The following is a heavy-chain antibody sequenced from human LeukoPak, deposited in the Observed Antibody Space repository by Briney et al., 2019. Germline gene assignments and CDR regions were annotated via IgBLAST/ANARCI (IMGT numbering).Heavy chain of an antibody. V-gene: IGHV3-30*18. Sequence: GGSLRLSCAASGFIFTNYWMHWVRQAPGKGLEWVAVISYDGSNKYYADSVKGRFTISRDNSKNTLYLQMNSLRAEDTAVYYCAKDGLGYCTNGVCYTFDYWGQGTLVTVSS. D-gene: IGHD2-8*01. J-gene: IGHJ4*02. CDR1: GFIFTNYW. CDR3: AKDGLGYCTNGVCYTFDY. CDR2: ISYDGSNK.